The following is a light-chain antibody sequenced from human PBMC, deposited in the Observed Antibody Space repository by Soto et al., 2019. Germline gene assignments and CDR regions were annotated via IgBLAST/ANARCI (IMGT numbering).Light chain of an antibody. CDR1: QSVSVN. J-gene: IGKJ3*01. CDR2: DAS. V-gene: IGKV3-15*01. CDR3: QHYNYWPYT. Sequence: DIVSKQSPATLSVSPGERATLSCRASQSVSVNLAWYQQKPGQAPRLLIHDASTRATGIPARFSGSGSGTDFTLTISSLQSEDFAVYYCQHYNYWPYTFGHGTKVDIK.